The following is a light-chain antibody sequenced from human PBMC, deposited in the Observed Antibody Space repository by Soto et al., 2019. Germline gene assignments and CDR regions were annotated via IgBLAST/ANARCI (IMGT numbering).Light chain of an antibody. J-gene: IGKJ5*01. Sequence: EIVLTQSPGTLSLSPGERATLSCRASQSVSNSYLAWYQQKPGQAPRLLIYGASSRATGIPDRFSGSRSGTDFTLTISSLEPEDFGVYFCHQRSKFGQGTRLEIK. V-gene: IGKV3D-20*02. CDR1: QSVSNSY. CDR2: GAS. CDR3: HQRSK.